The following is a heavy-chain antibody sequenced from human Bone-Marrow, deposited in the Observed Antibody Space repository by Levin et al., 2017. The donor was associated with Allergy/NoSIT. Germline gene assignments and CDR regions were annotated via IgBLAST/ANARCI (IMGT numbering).Heavy chain of an antibody. V-gene: IGHV3-13*04. CDR2: IGTAADS. J-gene: IGHJ4*02. Sequence: GESLKISCAASGFTFSSYDMHWVRQATGRGLEWVSAIGTAADSYYSGSVQGRFTVSRDNAKNSFYLQMNSLRAGDTAVYYCARVGLPRDCTSTSCSDSAYYFDYWGQGTLVTVSS. D-gene: IGHD2-2*01. CDR3: ARVGLPRDCTSTSCSDSAYYFDY. CDR1: GFTFSSYD.